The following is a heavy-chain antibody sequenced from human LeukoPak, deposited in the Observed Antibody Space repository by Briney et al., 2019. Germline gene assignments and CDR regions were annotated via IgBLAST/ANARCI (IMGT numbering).Heavy chain of an antibody. CDR3: AKDSYYSNYERSVGDAFDI. CDR1: GFTFSGYV. CDR2: IRYDGSNK. Sequence: GGSLRLSCAASGFTFSGYVMHWVRQAPGKGLEWVAFIRYDGSNKYYADSVKGRFTISRDNSKNTLYLQMNSLRAEDTAVYYCAKDSYYSNYERSVGDAFDIWGQGTMVTVSS. J-gene: IGHJ3*02. V-gene: IGHV3-30*02. D-gene: IGHD4-11*01.